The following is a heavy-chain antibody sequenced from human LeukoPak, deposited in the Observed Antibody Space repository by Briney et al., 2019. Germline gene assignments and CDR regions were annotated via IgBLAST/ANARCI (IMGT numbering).Heavy chain of an antibody. CDR2: IYYSGSP. V-gene: IGHV4-39*01. Sequence: SETLSLTCTVSGGSIRSSSYYWGWIRQPPGKGLEWIGSIYYSGSPYYNPSLKSRVTISVDTSKNQFSLKLSSVTAADTAVYYCVRLIRRSAVAATFAYWGQGTLVTVSS. J-gene: IGHJ4*02. CDR1: GGSIRSSSYY. D-gene: IGHD6-19*01. CDR3: VRLIRRSAVAATFAY.